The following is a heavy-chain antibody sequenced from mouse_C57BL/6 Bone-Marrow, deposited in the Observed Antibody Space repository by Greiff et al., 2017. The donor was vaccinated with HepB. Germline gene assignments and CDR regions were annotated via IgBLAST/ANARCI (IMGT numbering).Heavy chain of an antibody. CDR3: ARELLWSYYYAMDY. CDR1: GYTFTSYW. Sequence: QVQLQQPGAELVKPGASVKLSCKASGYTFTSYWMQWVKQRPGQGLEWIGEIDPSDSYTNYNQKFKGKATLTVDTSSSTAYMQLSSLTSEDSAVYYCARELLWSYYYAMDYWGQGTSVTVSS. D-gene: IGHD2-1*01. V-gene: IGHV1-50*01. J-gene: IGHJ4*01. CDR2: IDPSDSYT.